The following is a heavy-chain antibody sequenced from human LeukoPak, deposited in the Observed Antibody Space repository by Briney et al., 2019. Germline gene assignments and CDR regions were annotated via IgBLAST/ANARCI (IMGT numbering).Heavy chain of an antibody. CDR1: GYTFTDYY. CDR3: ATGWAYGVIITPPGY. CDR2: INTNRGVT. D-gene: IGHD3-3*01. V-gene: IGHV1-2*02. Sequence: SVKVSCKASGYTFTDYYMHWVRHAPGQGLEWMGWINTNRGVTNYAQKFQGRVTMTTDTSRNTAYMEVSRLTFDATAIYYCATGWAYGVIITPPGYWGQGTLVTVSS. J-gene: IGHJ4*02.